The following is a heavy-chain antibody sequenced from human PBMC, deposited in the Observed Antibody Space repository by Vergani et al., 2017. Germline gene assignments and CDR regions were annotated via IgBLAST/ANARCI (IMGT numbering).Heavy chain of an antibody. J-gene: IGHJ1*01. Sequence: VQLLESGGSLKQPGGSVRLSCAASGFTFSTYAMHWVRQAPGKGLEWVAVISYDGTQKYYADSVKGRFTISRDNSKSTLYLQMNSLRTEDTAVYYCATKSCGTPGCQIGYFSEWGQGTLVTVSS. CDR1: GFTFSTYA. D-gene: IGHD1-1*01. V-gene: IGHV3-30*03. CDR2: ISYDGTQK. CDR3: ATKSCGTPGCQIGYFSE.